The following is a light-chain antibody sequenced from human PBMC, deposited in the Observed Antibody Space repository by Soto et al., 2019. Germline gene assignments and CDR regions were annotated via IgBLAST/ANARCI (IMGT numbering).Light chain of an antibody. J-gene: IGLJ2*01. CDR2: GNS. CDR1: SSNIGAGYD. CDR3: QSYDSSRSVLV. V-gene: IGLV1-40*01. Sequence: QSVLTQPPSVSGAPGQRVTISCTGSSSNIGAGYDVHWYQQLPGTAPKLLIYGNSNRPSGVPDRFSGSKSGTSASLAITGLQAEDDADYSCQSYDSSRSVLVFGGGTKLTVL.